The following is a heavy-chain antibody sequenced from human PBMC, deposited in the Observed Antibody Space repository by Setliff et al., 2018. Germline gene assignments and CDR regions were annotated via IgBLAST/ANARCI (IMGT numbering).Heavy chain of an antibody. D-gene: IGHD2-2*01. V-gene: IGHV1-18*01. J-gene: IGHJ4*02. CDR2: NSV. CDR1: GYSFTNYG. CDR3: ARGPPDFVVVPAAAKFDY. Sequence: ASVKVSCKTSGYSFTNYGINSVRQAPGQGLEWMGWNSVYAREFQGRVTMTIDTPTSTAYMELRSLRSDDTAVYYCARGPPDFVVVPAAAKFDYWGPGTLVTVSS.